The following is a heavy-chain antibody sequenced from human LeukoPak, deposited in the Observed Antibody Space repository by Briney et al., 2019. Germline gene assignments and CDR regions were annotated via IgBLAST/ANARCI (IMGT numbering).Heavy chain of an antibody. CDR1: GFSFSRTD. Sequence: PGGSLRLSCAASGFSFSRTDMFWVRQAPGKGLEYVSSISGTRAATYYADHVRGRFTISRYNSKNLLFLQMNSLRAEDTALYYCAKGGPGAFDFWGQGTMVAVSS. J-gene: IGHJ3*01. CDR2: ISGTRAAT. V-gene: IGHV3-23*01. D-gene: IGHD2-15*01. CDR3: AKGGPGAFDF.